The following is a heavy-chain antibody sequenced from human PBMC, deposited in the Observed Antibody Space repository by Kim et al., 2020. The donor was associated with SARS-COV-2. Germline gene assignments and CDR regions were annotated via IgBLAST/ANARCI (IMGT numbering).Heavy chain of an antibody. D-gene: IGHD3-10*01. CDR1: GFTFSSYW. Sequence: GGSLRLSCAASGFTFSSYWMSWVRQAPGKGLEWVANIKQDGSEKYYVDSMKGRFTISRDNAKNSLYLQMNSLRAEDTAVYYCARNAPMVRGVLYYFDYWGQGTLVTVSS. CDR3: ARNAPMVRGVLYYFDY. CDR2: IKQDGSEK. V-gene: IGHV3-7*01. J-gene: IGHJ4*02.